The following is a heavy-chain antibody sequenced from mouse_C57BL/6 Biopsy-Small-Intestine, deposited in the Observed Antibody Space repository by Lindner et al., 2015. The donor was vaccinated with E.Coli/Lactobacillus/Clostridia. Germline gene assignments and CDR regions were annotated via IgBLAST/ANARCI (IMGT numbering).Heavy chain of an antibody. CDR1: GYAFSSYW. D-gene: IGHD1-1*01. J-gene: IGHJ4*01. CDR2: IYPGDGDT. V-gene: IGHV1-80*01. CDR3: ARGDYGSSLYAMDY. Sequence: VQLQESGAELAKPGASAKISCKASGYAFSSYWMNWVKQRPGKGLEWIGQIYPGDGDTNYNGKFKGKATLTADKSSSTAYMQLSSLTSEDSAVYFCARGDYGSSLYAMDYWGQGTSVTVSS.